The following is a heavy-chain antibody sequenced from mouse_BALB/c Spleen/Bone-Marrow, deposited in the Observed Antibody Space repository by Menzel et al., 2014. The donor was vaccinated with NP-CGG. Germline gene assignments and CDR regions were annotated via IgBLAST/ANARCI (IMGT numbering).Heavy chain of an antibody. CDR2: ISYRGTT. Sequence: EVQVVESGPSLVKPSQTLSLTCSVTGDSITGGYWHWIRKLPGNKLECMGYISYRGTTYYNPSLKSRISITRDTSKNXYYLELNSVAAEDTATYYCARTGFFDVWGAGTTVTVSS. CDR3: ARTGFFDV. CDR1: GDSITGGY. J-gene: IGHJ1*01. V-gene: IGHV3-8*02.